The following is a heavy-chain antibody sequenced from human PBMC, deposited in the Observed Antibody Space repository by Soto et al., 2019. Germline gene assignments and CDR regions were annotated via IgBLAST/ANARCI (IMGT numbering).Heavy chain of an antibody. V-gene: IGHV3-30*18. CDR1: GFIFKNYG. CDR3: TKGCGRGFDMCGS. CDR2: TSEDGSNK. J-gene: IGHJ4*02. Sequence: QVPVVEPGGGVAQPGRSLRLSCTVSGFIFKNYGMHWVRQAPGKGLEWVAATSEDGSNKYYADSVKGRFTISRDNSKNTLYLQMNSLRGEDTAVYYCTKGCGRGFDMCGSWGQGTLVTVSS. D-gene: IGHD5-12*01.